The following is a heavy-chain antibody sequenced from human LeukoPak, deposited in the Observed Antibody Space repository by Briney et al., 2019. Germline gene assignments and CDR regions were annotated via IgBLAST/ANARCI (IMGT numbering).Heavy chain of an antibody. Sequence: ASVKVSCKASGYTFTGYYMHWVRQATGQGLEWMGWMNPNSGNTGYAQKFQGRVTITRNTSISTAYMELSSLRSEDTAVYYCARVFPYRTRGPYWFDPWGQGTLVTVSS. CDR1: GYTFTGYY. CDR3: ARVFPYRTRGPYWFDP. CDR2: MNPNSGNT. J-gene: IGHJ5*02. V-gene: IGHV1-8*03. D-gene: IGHD2-21*01.